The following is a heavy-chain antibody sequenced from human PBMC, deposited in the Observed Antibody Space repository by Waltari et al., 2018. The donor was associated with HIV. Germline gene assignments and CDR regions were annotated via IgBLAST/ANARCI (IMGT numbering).Heavy chain of an antibody. CDR3: ARDLYYDFWSGPQIDYGMDV. Sequence: QLQLQESGPGLVKPSETLSLTCTVSGGSISSSSYYWGWIRQPPGKGLEWIGSIYYSGSTYYNPSLKSRVTISVDTSKNQFSLKLSSVTAADTAVYYCARDLYYDFWSGPQIDYGMDVWGQGTTVTVSS. CDR1: GGSISSSSYY. D-gene: IGHD3-3*01. J-gene: IGHJ6*02. V-gene: IGHV4-39*07. CDR2: IYYSGST.